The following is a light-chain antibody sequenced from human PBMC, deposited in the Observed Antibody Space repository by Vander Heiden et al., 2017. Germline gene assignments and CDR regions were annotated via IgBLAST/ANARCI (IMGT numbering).Light chain of an antibody. V-gene: IGLV3-9*01. CDR3: QVWDSSTGV. Sequence: SYELTQPLSVSVALGQTARITCGGNNIGSKNVHWYQQKPGQAPVLVIYRDSNRPSGIPERFSGSNSGNTATLTISRAQAGDEADYYCQVWDSSTGVFGGGTKLTGL. J-gene: IGLJ3*02. CDR1: NIGSKN. CDR2: RDS.